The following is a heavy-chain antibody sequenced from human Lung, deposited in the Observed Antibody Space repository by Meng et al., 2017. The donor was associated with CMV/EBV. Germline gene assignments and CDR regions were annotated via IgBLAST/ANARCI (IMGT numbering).Heavy chain of an antibody. CDR2: IRSKAYGGTT. Sequence: GESLKISCTASGFTFGDYAMSWVRQAPGKGLEWVGFIRSKAYGGTTEYAASVKGRFTISRDDSKSIAYLQMNSLKTEDTAEYYCTRAGGGSCYFCYYYGMDVXGHRXTVTVSS. CDR3: TRAGGGSCYFCYYYGMDV. V-gene: IGHV3-49*04. CDR1: GFTFGDYA. D-gene: IGHD2-15*01. J-gene: IGHJ6*02.